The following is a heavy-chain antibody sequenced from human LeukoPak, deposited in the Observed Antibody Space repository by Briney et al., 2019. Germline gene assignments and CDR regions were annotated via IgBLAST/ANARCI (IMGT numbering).Heavy chain of an antibody. CDR1: GFYFIIDF. CDR2: IKPDGSDM. J-gene: IGHJ4*02. V-gene: IGHV3-7*01. Sequence: GGCLRLSRAASGFYFIIDFTCWVREGLGRGGEWVAKIKPDGSDMWYADSVARRFTVSKDNAKNSMFLQLNNLTVEDTAVYYCVRDHWFSPDCWCQGTLVTVSS. D-gene: IGHD3-9*01. CDR3: VRDHWFSPDC.